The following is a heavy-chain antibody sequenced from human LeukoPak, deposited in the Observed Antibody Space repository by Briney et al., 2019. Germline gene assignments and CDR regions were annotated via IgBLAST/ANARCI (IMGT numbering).Heavy chain of an antibody. CDR2: ISGSGGST. V-gene: IGHV3-23*01. J-gene: IGHJ4*02. D-gene: IGHD1-20*01. CDR3: AKDRSLTGTTLYYFDN. CDR1: GFTFHIYA. Sequence: GGSLRLSCAASGFTFHIYAMNWVRQAPGKGLEWVSAISGSGGSTDYADSVKGRFTISRDNSKNTLYLQMNSLRAEDTAVYYCAKDRSLTGTTLYYFDNWGQGTLVTVSP.